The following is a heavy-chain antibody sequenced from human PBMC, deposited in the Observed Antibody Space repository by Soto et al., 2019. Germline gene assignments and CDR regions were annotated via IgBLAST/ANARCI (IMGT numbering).Heavy chain of an antibody. CDR2: ISDSSTTT. D-gene: IGHD3-22*01. CDR3: ARRGYFYESSGYKPFDY. J-gene: IGHJ4*02. Sequence: EVQLLESGGGLEQPGGSLRLSCEASGFTFSSYAMNWVRQAPGKGLEWVSGISDSSTTTYYSDSVKGRFTISRDNSKRMLYMQMNSLRPEDTAVYYCARRGYFYESSGYKPFDYWGQGALVTVSS. V-gene: IGHV3-23*01. CDR1: GFTFSSYA.